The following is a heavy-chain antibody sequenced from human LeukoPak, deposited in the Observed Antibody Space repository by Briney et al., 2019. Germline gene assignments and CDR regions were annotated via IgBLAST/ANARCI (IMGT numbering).Heavy chain of an antibody. Sequence: GESLRLSCAASGITFSSYAMCWVRQAPGKGLEWVSAISVSGSSTDYADPVKGGFTISRDNSKSTLYLQMNSLRAEDTAVYYCAARYYYDSSGSHSPYWGQGTLVTVSS. V-gene: IGHV3-23*01. CDR3: AARYYYDSSGSHSPY. CDR2: ISVSGSST. CDR1: GITFSSYA. D-gene: IGHD3-22*01. J-gene: IGHJ4*02.